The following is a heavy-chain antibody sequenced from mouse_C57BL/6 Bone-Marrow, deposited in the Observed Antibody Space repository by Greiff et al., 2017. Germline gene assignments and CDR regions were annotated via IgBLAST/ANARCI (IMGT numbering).Heavy chain of an antibody. CDR1: GYTFTSYW. V-gene: IGHV1-52*01. Sequence: QVQLKQPGAELVRPGSSVKLSCKASGYTFTSYWMHWVKQRPIQGLEWIGNIDPSDSETHYNQKFKDKATLTVDKSSSTAYLQLSSLTSEDSAVYYCAEGLYAMDYWGQGTSVTVSS. CDR3: AEGLYAMDY. J-gene: IGHJ4*01. CDR2: IDPSDSET. D-gene: IGHD3-1*01.